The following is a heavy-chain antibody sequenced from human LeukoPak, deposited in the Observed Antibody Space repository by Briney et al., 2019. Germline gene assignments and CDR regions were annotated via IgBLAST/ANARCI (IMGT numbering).Heavy chain of an antibody. V-gene: IGHV3-21*01. CDR2: ISSSSSYI. CDR3: ARGLRGPEGYYYYYMDV. Sequence: GGTLRLSCAASGFIFSNYGMNWVRQAPGKGLEWVSSISSSSSYIYYADSVKGRFTISRDNAKNSLYLQMNSLRAEDTAVYYCARGLRGPEGYYYYYMDVWGKGTTVTISS. J-gene: IGHJ6*03. CDR1: GFIFSNYG. D-gene: IGHD1-14*01.